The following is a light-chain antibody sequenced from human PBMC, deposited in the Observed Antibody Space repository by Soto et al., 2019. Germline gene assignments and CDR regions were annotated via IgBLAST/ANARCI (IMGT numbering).Light chain of an antibody. Sequence: DIQMTQSPSTLSASVGDRVTLTCRASQSISSWLAWYQQKPGKDPKLLIYDASSLESGVPSRFSGSGSGTEFTLTISSLQPEDFATYYCQQYNSYWTFGQGTKVDIK. V-gene: IGKV1-5*01. CDR3: QQYNSYWT. J-gene: IGKJ1*01. CDR2: DAS. CDR1: QSISSW.